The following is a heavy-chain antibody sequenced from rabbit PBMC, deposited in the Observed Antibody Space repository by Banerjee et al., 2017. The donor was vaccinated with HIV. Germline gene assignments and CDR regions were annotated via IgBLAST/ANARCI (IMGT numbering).Heavy chain of an antibody. CDR1: GFSLSSYW. CDR2: IYTGSSGNT. V-gene: IGHV1S45*01. CDR3: ARDLAGAIGWNFNL. J-gene: IGHJ4*01. D-gene: IGHD4-1*01. Sequence: QQQLVESGGGLVKPGASMTLTCKASGFSLSSYWMCWVRQAPGKGLEWIACIYTGSSGNTYYASWAKGRFTISKTSSTTVTLQMTSLTAADTATYFCARDLAGAIGWNFNLWGQGTLVTVS.